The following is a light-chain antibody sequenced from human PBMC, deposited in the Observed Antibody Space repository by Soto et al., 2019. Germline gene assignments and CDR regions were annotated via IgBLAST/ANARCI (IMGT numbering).Light chain of an antibody. Sequence: EIVLTQSPGTLSLSPGERATLSCRASQNVYSSNLAWYQQKPGQAPRLLIYGASSRATGIPDRFSGSGSGTDFTLTISRLEPEDFAVYYCQHYVNSPITFGQGTRLEIK. V-gene: IGKV3-20*01. CDR1: QNVYSSN. CDR2: GAS. J-gene: IGKJ5*01. CDR3: QHYVNSPIT.